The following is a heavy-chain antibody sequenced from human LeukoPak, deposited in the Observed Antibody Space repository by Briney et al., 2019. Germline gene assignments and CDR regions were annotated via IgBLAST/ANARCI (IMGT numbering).Heavy chain of an antibody. Sequence: GESLKISCRVSGYTFTSYWIGWVRQMPGKGLEWMGIIYPADSDTRYSPSFQGQVTISADKSINTAYLQWSSLKASDTAVYYCARLTSGSPNWFDPWGQGTLVTVSS. CDR1: GYTFTSYW. CDR3: ARLTSGSPNWFDP. D-gene: IGHD1-26*01. CDR2: IYPADSDT. V-gene: IGHV5-51*01. J-gene: IGHJ5*02.